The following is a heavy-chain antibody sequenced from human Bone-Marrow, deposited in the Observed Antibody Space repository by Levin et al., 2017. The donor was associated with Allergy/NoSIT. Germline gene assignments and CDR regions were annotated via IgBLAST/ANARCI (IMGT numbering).Heavy chain of an antibody. CDR1: GYTFTFYY. V-gene: IGHV1-46*03. J-gene: IGHJ4*02. Sequence: GGSLRLSCKASGYTFTFYYMYWVRQAPGQGLEWVGIINPSSGTTTYAQKFQGRVTMTRDTSTSIVYMELRSLRADDTAVYYCARIYGGGVDYWGQGTLVTVSP. CDR2: INPSSGTT. CDR3: ARIYGGGVDY. D-gene: IGHD4-17*01.